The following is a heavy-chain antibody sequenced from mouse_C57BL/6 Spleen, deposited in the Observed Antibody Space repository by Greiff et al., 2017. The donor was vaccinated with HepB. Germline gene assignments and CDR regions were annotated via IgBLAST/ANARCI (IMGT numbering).Heavy chain of an antibody. CDR1: GYTFTSYW. CDR2: IDPSDSYT. D-gene: IGHD1-1*01. V-gene: IGHV1-69*01. Sequence: VKLQQPGAELVMPGASVKLSCKASGYTFTSYWMHWVKQRPGQGLEWIGEIDPSDSYTNYNQKFKGKSTLTVDKSSSTAYMQLSSLTSEDAAVYYCARFTTGDYFDYWGQGTTLTVSS. J-gene: IGHJ2*01. CDR3: ARFTTGDYFDY.